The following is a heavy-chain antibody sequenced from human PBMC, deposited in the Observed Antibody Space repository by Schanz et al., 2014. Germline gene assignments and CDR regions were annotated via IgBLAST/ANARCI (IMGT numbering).Heavy chain of an antibody. J-gene: IGHJ3*01. V-gene: IGHV3-33*06. CDR3: AKDRVRGSSWYHAFDV. Sequence: QVQLVESGGGVVQPGRSLRLSCAASGFTFSSYGMHWVRQAPGKGLEWVAVIWYDGSNKYYADSVKGRFTISRDNSKNTLYLQMNSLRAEDTAGYYCAKDRVRGSSWYHAFDVWGQGTMVTVSS. CDR2: IWYDGSNK. D-gene: IGHD6-13*01. CDR1: GFTFSSYG.